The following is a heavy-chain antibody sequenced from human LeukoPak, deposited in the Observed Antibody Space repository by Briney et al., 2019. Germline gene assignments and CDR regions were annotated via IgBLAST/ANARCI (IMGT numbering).Heavy chain of an antibody. CDR3: ARQLGLPHSSGYSDDAFDI. V-gene: IGHV1-69*04. CDR1: GGTFSSYA. D-gene: IGHD3-22*01. J-gene: IGHJ3*02. Sequence: SVKVSCKASGGTFSSYAISWVRQAPGQGLEWMGRIIPILGIANYAQKFQGRVTITADKSTSTAYMELSSLRSEDTAVYYCARQLGLPHSSGYSDDAFDIWGQGTMVTVSS. CDR2: IIPILGIA.